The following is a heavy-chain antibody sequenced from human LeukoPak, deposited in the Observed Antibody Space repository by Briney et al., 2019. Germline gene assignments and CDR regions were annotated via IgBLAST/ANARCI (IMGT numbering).Heavy chain of an antibody. CDR3: ARDLMGIAYRGAFYY. V-gene: IGHV4-39*07. Sequence: SETLSLTCTVPGGPISSSSYYWGWIRQPPGKGLEWIGSIYYSGSTYYNPSLKSRVTISVDTSKNQFSLKLSSVTAADTAVYYCARDLMGIAYRGAFYYWGQGTLVTVSS. J-gene: IGHJ4*02. CDR2: IYYSGST. CDR1: GGPISSSSYY. D-gene: IGHD6-13*01.